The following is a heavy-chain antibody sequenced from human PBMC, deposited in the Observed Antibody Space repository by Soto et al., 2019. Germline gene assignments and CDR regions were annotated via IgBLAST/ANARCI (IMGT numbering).Heavy chain of an antibody. D-gene: IGHD1-26*01. J-gene: IGHJ4*02. CDR2: IKSDGSEK. CDR3: ARVWELGY. V-gene: IGHV3-7*01. CDR1: GFSFSSYW. Sequence: EVQLVESGGGLVQPGGSLRLSCAASGFSFSSYWMSWVRQAPGKGLEWVANIKSDGSEKYYVDSVKGRFTISRHKAKNSLYLQMNILRAEDTSVYYCARVWELGYWGQGTLVTVSS.